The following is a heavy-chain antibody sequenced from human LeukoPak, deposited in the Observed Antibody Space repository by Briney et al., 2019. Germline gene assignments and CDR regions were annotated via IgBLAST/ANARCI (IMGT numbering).Heavy chain of an antibody. D-gene: IGHD1-7*01. CDR1: GASISSYY. CDR2: IYYSAST. CDR3: ARAPGEMNWNYALYYYMDV. J-gene: IGHJ6*03. V-gene: IGHV4-59*12. Sequence: SETLSLTCAVSGASISSYYWSWIRQSPGKGLEWIGYIYYSASTNYNPSVKSRGTISVDTSKNQFSLKLSSVTAADTAVYDCARAPGEMNWNYALYYYMDVWGKGTTVTVSS.